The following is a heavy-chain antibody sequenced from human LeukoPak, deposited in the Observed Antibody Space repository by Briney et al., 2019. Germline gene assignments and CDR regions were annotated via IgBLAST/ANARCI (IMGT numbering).Heavy chain of an antibody. CDR2: IWPDGSKK. D-gene: IGHD6-25*01. CDR3: AKISSSAESNFDY. Sequence: PGRSLRLSCAASGFTFSTYAMHWVRQAPGKGLEWVAFIWPDGSKKYYADSVKGRFAISRENSNNTVYLQMNDLRPEDTALYFCAKISSSAESNFDYWGQGTLLTVSS. CDR1: GFTFSTYA. V-gene: IGHV3-33*06. J-gene: IGHJ4*02.